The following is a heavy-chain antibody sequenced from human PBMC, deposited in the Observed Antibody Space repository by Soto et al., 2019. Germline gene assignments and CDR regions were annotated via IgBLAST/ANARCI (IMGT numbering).Heavy chain of an antibody. CDR3: ARAYGSGSYYPYYFDY. J-gene: IGHJ4*01. D-gene: IGHD3-10*01. V-gene: IGHV4-59*01. Sequence: PSETLSLTCTVSGGSISGYYWSWLRQPPGKGLEWIGYISYTGTTTYNPSLRSRLTISLDTSKNQFSLNLISVTAADTAVYFCARAYGSGSYYPYYFDYWGQGTLVTVSS. CDR2: ISYTGTT. CDR1: GGSISGYY.